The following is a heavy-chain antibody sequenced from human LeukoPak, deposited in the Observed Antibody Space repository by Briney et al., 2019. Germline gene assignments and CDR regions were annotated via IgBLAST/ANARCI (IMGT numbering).Heavy chain of an antibody. CDR2: IYTSGST. D-gene: IGHD3-10*01. Sequence: SETLSLTCTVSGGSISNYYWSWIRQPAGKGLEWIGRIYTSGSTNYNPSLKSRVTMSVDTSKNQFSLKLSAVTAADTAVYYCARDLWFGELFDYWGQGTLVTVSS. CDR3: ARDLWFGELFDY. CDR1: GGSISNYY. J-gene: IGHJ4*02. V-gene: IGHV4-4*07.